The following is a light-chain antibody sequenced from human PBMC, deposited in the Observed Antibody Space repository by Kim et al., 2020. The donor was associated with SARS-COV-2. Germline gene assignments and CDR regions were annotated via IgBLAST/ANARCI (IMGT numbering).Light chain of an antibody. CDR2: DVR. CDR3: SSYTTSSTWV. CDR1: SSDVGGYNY. V-gene: IGLV2-14*03. Sequence: QSALTQPASVSGSPGQSITISCTGTSSDVGGYNYVCWYQQHPGKAPKLMIYDVRNRPSGVSNRFSGSKSGNTASLTISGLQAEDEADYYGSSYTTSSTWVFGGGTQLTVL. J-gene: IGLJ3*02.